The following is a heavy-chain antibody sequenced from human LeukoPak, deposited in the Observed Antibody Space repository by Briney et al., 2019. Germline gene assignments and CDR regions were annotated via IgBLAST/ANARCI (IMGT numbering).Heavy chain of an antibody. D-gene: IGHD6-19*01. CDR2: IYTSGST. CDR1: GGSISSGSYY. V-gene: IGHV4-61*02. Sequence: PSETLSLTCTVSGGSISSGSYYWSWIRQPAGKGLEWIGRIYTSGSTNYNPSLKSRVTISVDTSKNQFSLKLSSVTAADTAVYYCARRQWLVPYFDYWGQGTLVTVSS. CDR3: ARRQWLVPYFDY. J-gene: IGHJ4*02.